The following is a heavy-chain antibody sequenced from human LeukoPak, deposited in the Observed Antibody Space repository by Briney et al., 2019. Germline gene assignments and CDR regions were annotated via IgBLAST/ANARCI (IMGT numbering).Heavy chain of an antibody. CDR3: ARDDSSGYYPLDYYYYGMDV. V-gene: IGHV3-33*01. Sequence: GGSLRLSCAASGFTFSSYGMHWVRQAPGKGLEWVAVIWYDGSNKYYADSVKGRFTISRDNSKNTLYLQMNSLRAEDTAVYYCARDDSSGYYPLDYYYYGMDVWGQGTTVTVSS. CDR1: GFTFSSYG. CDR2: IWYDGSNK. D-gene: IGHD3-22*01. J-gene: IGHJ6*02.